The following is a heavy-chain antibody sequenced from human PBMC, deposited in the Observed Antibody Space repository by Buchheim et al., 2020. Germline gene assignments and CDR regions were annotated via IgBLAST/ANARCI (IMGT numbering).Heavy chain of an antibody. D-gene: IGHD1-1*01. J-gene: IGHJ4*02. CDR1: GYSISSGYY. Sequence: QVQLQESGPGLVKPSETLSLTCAVSGYSISSGYYWGWIRQPPGKGLEWIGTIYHSGTTYYNPSLKSRVTISVDTSKNQFYLKLSSVTAADTAVYYCARDHGTTHFDYWGQGTL. CDR2: IYHSGTT. CDR3: ARDHGTTHFDY. V-gene: IGHV4-38-2*02.